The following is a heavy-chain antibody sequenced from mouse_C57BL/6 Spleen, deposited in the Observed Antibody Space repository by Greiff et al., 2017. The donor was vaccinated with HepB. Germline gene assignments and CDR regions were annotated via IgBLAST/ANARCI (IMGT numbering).Heavy chain of an antibody. CDR1: GYTFTEYT. CDR3: ARHEAITGSIDY. D-gene: IGHD4-1*01. CDR2: FYPGSGSI. V-gene: IGHV1-62-2*01. J-gene: IGHJ2*01. Sequence: QVHVKQSGAELVKPGASVKLSCKASGYTFTEYTIHWVKQRSGQGLEWIGWFYPGSGSIKYNEKFKDKATLTADKSSSTVYMELSRLTSEDSAVYFCARHEAITGSIDYWGQGTTLTVSS.